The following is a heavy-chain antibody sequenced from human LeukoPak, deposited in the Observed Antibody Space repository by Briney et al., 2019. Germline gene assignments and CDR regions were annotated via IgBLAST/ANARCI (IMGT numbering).Heavy chain of an antibody. D-gene: IGHD3-22*01. CDR1: GGTFSSYA. V-gene: IGHV1-69*06. J-gene: IGHJ4*02. CDR2: IIPIFGTA. CDR3: ASGLYYYDSSGYYRFCDY. Sequence: ASVKVSCKASGGTFSSYAISWVRQAPGQGLGWMGGIIPIFGTANYAQKFQGRATITADKSTSTAYMELSSLRSEDTAVYYCASGLYYYDSSGYYRFCDYWGQGTLVTVSS.